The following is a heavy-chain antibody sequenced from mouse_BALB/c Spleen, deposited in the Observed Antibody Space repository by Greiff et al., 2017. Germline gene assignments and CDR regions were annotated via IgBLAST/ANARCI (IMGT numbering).Heavy chain of an antibody. D-gene: IGHD4-1*01. Sequence: EVKVVESGGGLVQPGGSLRLSCATSGFTFTDYYMSWVRQPPGKALEWLGFIRNKANGYTTEYSASVKGRFTISRDNSQSILYLQMNTLRAEDSATYYCARGELGRFYYFDYWGQGTTLTVSS. CDR2: IRNKANGYTT. V-gene: IGHV7-3*02. CDR1: GFTFTDYY. J-gene: IGHJ2*01. CDR3: ARGELGRFYYFDY.